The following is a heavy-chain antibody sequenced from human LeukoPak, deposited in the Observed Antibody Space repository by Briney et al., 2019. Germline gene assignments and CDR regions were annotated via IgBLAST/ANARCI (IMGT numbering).Heavy chain of an antibody. J-gene: IGHJ4*02. V-gene: IGHV3-30-3*01. CDR1: GFTFSSYA. D-gene: IGHD3-10*01. CDR2: ISYDGSNK. Sequence: GRSLRLSCAASGFTFSSYAMHWVRQAPGKGLEWVAVISYDGSNKYYADSVKGRFTISRDNSKNTLYLQMNSLRAEDTAVYYCARSMVRGAILFRGYFDYWGQGTLVTVSS. CDR3: ARSMVRGAILFRGYFDY.